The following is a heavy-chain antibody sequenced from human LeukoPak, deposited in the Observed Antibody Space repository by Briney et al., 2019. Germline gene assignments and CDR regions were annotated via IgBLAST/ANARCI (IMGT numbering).Heavy chain of an antibody. CDR2: INPNSGGT. V-gene: IGHV1-2*02. D-gene: IGHD3-22*01. J-gene: IGHJ4*02. CDR1: GYTFTGYY. CDR3: DTYYYGSSGYYPTAS. Sequence: GASVKVSCKASGYTFTGYYMHWVRQAPGQGLEWMGWINPNSGGTNYAQKFQGRVTMTRDTSISTAYMELSRLRSDDTAVYYCDTYYYGSSGYYPTASWGQGTLVTVSS.